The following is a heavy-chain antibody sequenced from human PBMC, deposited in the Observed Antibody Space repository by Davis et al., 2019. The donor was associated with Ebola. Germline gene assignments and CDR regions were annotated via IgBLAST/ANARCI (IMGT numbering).Heavy chain of an antibody. Sequence: AASVKVSCKASGYTFTSYDINWVRQVTGQGLEWMGWMNPNSGNTGYAQKFQGRVTMTRNTSISTAYMELSSLRSEDTAVYYCALAGDSSPGYNAFDIWGQGTMVTVSS. CDR3: ALAGDSSPGYNAFDI. CDR2: MNPNSGNT. V-gene: IGHV1-8*01. J-gene: IGHJ3*02. D-gene: IGHD6-6*01. CDR1: GYTFTSYD.